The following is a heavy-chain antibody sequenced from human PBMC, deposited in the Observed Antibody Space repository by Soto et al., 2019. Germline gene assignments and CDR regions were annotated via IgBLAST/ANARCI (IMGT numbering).Heavy chain of an antibody. CDR2: IIPIFGTA. CDR1: GGTFSSYA. V-gene: IGHV1-69*01. Sequence: QVQLVQSGAEVQKPGSSVKVSCKASGGTFSSYAISWVRQAPGQGLEWMGGIIPIFGTANYAQKFQGRVTITADESTSTADMELSSLRSEDTTVYYCARCREVGANPTDWFDPWGQGTLVTVSS. CDR3: ARCREVGANPTDWFDP. D-gene: IGHD1-26*01. J-gene: IGHJ5*02.